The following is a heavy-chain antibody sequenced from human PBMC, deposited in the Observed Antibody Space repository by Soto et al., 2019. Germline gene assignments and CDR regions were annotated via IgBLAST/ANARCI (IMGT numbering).Heavy chain of an antibody. J-gene: IGHJ4*02. CDR1: GFTFITYT. CDR2: IISNGGKT. CDR3: AKVRLGTYYYFEP. V-gene: IGHV3-64D*06. Sequence: PWGSLRLSCSASGFTFITYTIHLLGHSPGKGLEYVSSIISNGGKTYYADSVKGRFSISRDNSKNTVYLQMSSLRAEDTAVYYCAKVRLGTYYYFEPWGQGTLVTVSS. D-gene: IGHD1-26*01.